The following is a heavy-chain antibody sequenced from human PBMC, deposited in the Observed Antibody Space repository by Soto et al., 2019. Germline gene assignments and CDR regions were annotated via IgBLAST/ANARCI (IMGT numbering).Heavy chain of an antibody. D-gene: IGHD3-10*01. CDR3: VRGRYGSEIH. V-gene: IGHV3-53*04. CDR2: VYNGGAT. Sequence: GGSQRLSCAASGFSVRSNYRTWVRQAPGKGLEWVSLVYNGGATHYAASVKGRFTISTHSSQSTLFLQMNSLRTEDTATYYCVRGRYGSEIHWGQGTKVTVPQ. CDR1: GFSVRSNY. J-gene: IGHJ4*02.